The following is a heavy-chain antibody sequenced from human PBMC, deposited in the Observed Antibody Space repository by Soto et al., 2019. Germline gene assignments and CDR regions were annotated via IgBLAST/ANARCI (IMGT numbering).Heavy chain of an antibody. CDR1: GHGGSFSGYY. CDR2: INDSGYT. CDR3: ARVGFTAVDWFDP. V-gene: IGHV4-34*01. J-gene: IGHJ5*02. Sequence: QVKLQQWGAGLLKPSETLSLTCTVHGHGGSFSGYYWSWIRQPPGKGLEWIAEINDSGYTNYNPSLKSRVTISVDTSMNQFSLKLTSVTAADTAVYYCARVGFTAVDWFDPWGQGNLVIVSS. D-gene: IGHD2-21*01.